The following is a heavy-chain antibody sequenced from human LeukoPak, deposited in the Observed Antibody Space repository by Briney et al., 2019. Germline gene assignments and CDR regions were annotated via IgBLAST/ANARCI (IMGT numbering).Heavy chain of an antibody. D-gene: IGHD3-22*01. J-gene: IGHJ4*02. CDR1: GFTFSSNA. CDR3: ARRGYPDSSGYDY. V-gene: IGHV3-23*01. Sequence: GGSLRLSCAASGFTFSSNAMTWVRQAPGQGLECVSAITAGGDTTYYADSVKGRFTISRDNAKNSLYLQINSLRAEDTAIYYCARRGYPDSSGYDYWGQGTLVTVSS. CDR2: ITAGGDTT.